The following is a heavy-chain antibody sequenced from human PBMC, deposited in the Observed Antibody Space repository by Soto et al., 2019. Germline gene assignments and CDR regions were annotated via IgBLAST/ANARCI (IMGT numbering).Heavy chain of an antibody. Sequence: PSETLSLTCTVSGGSISSSSYYWGWIRQPPGKGLEWIGSIYYSGSTYYNPSLKSRVTISVDTSKNQFSLKLSSVTAADTAVYYCAGLTTVTTFFSLGLYYFDYWGQGTLVTVSS. V-gene: IGHV4-39*01. J-gene: IGHJ4*02. CDR1: GGSISSSSYY. CDR2: IYYSGST. CDR3: AGLTTVTTFFSLGLYYFDY. D-gene: IGHD4-17*01.